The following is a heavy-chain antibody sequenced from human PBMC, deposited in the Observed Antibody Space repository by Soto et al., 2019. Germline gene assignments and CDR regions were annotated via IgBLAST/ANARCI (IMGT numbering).Heavy chain of an antibody. CDR1: GYTFTSYA. Sequence: ASVKVSCKASGYTFTSYAMHWVRQAPGQRLEWMGWINAGNGNTKYSQKFQGRVTITRDTSASTAYMELSSLRSEDTAVYYCARPSELKYCSSTSCSEAWFDPWGQGTLVTVSS. D-gene: IGHD2-2*01. J-gene: IGHJ5*02. CDR2: INAGNGNT. CDR3: ARPSELKYCSSTSCSEAWFDP. V-gene: IGHV1-3*01.